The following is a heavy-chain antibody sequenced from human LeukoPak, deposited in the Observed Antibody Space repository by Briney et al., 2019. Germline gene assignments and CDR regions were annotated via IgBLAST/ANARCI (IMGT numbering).Heavy chain of an antibody. V-gene: IGHV4-34*01. CDR3: ARYLMRYSSPHAFDS. Sequence: SETLSLTCAVYGGSFSGYCWSWLRQPPGKGLEWIGEINHSGSTNDNPSLKSGVTISVDTSKTQFSLKMSSVSAADTAVYYCARYLMRYSSPHAFDSWGQGTMVTVSS. CDR1: GGSFSGYC. D-gene: IGHD6-6*01. J-gene: IGHJ3*02. CDR2: INHSGST.